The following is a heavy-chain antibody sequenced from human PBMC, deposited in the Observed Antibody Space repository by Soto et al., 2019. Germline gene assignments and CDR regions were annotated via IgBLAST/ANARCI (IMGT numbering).Heavy chain of an antibody. CDR2: IKSKTDGGTT. D-gene: IGHD1-26*01. V-gene: IGHV3-15*01. J-gene: IGHJ4*02. CDR1: GFTFSNAW. Sequence: GGSLRLSCAASGFTFSNAWMSWVRQAPGKGLEWVGRIKSKTDGGTTDYAAPVKGRFTISRDDSKNTLYLQMNSLKTEDTAVYYCTTVWFLRVGATTDYWGQGTLVTVSS. CDR3: TTVWFLRVGATTDY.